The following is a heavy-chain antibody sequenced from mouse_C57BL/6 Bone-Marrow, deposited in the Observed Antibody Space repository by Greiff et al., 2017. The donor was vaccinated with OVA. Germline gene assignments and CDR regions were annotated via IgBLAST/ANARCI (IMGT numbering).Heavy chain of an antibody. CDR1: GYSITSGYY. CDR2: ISYDGSN. D-gene: IGHD2-3*01. J-gene: IGHJ2*01. Sequence: DVKLVESGPGLVKPSQSLSLTCSVTGYSITSGYYWNWIRQFPGNKLEWMGYISYDGSNNYNPSLKNRISITRDTSKNQFFLKLNSVTTEDTATYYCARAVYDGYYYFDYWGQGTTLTVSS. V-gene: IGHV3-6*01. CDR3: ARAVYDGYYYFDY.